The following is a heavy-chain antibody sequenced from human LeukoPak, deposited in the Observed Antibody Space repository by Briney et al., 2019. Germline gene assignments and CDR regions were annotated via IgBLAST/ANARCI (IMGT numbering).Heavy chain of an antibody. Sequence: ASVKVSCKASGYTFTDYYLHWVRQAPGQGLEWMGWISAYNGNTNYAQKLQGRVTMTTDTSTSTAYMELRSLRSDDTAVYYCARDIFAGTMVRGVLDAFDIWGQGTMVTVSS. V-gene: IGHV1-18*04. CDR1: GYTFTDYY. CDR2: ISAYNGNT. D-gene: IGHD3-10*01. CDR3: ARDIFAGTMVRGVLDAFDI. J-gene: IGHJ3*02.